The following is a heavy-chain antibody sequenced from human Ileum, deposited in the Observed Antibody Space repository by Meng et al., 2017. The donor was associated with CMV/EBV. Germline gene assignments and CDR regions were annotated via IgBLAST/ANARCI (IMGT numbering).Heavy chain of an antibody. CDR1: GFTFSSYW. J-gene: IGHJ4*02. CDR2: INSDGSST. CDR3: AKENAHGGSYFDY. Sequence: GGSLRLSCAASGFTFSSYWMHWVRQAPGKGLVWVSRINSDGSSTSYAGSVKGRFTISRDNSKRALFLQMNSLRAEDTAIYYCAKENAHGGSYFDYWGQGTLVTVSS. D-gene: IGHD2-15*01. V-gene: IGHV3-74*01.